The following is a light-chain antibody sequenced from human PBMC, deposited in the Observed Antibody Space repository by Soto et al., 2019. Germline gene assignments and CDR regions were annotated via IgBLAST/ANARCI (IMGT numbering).Light chain of an antibody. CDR2: KAS. V-gene: IGKV1-5*03. CDR1: QSISSW. CDR3: QQYKSSWT. Sequence: DIQMTQSPSTLSASVGDRVTITCRASQSISSWLAWYQQKPGKAPKLLIYKASNLQSGVPSRFSRSGSGTKFTLAISSLQTYDFATYLCQQYKSSWTFGQGNKLEIK. J-gene: IGKJ1*01.